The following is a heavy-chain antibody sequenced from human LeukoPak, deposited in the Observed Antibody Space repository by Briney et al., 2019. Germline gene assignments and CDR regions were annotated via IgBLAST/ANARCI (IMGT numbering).Heavy chain of an antibody. V-gene: IGHV5-51*01. CDR2: IYPGDSDT. CDR1: GYSFSTYW. Sequence: KHGESLKISCKVSGYSFSTYWIAWVRQMPGKGLEWMGFIYPGDSDTRYSSSFQGQVTISADKSISTAYLQWSSLKASDTAMYYCARRMVRGVITSPFDSWGQGTLVTVSS. CDR3: ARRMVRGVITSPFDS. J-gene: IGHJ4*02. D-gene: IGHD3-10*01.